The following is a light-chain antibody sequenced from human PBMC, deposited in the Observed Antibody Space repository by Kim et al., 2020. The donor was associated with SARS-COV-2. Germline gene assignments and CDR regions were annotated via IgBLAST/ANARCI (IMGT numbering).Light chain of an antibody. CDR1: QCVSSW. CDR3: QHDKNFPYT. CDR2: GAS. J-gene: IGKJ2*01. Sequence: SACVGDRVTITCRESQCVSSWLSWYQQKPGEAPKLLLYGASSLQRGVPSRFSGSGSGTDFSLTVSSLQPEDFATYYCQHDKNFPYTLGQGTKLE. V-gene: IGKV1D-12*01.